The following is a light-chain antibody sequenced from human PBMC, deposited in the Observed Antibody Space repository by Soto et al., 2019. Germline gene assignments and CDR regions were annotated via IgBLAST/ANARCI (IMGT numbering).Light chain of an antibody. CDR2: EVS. CDR3: GSYAHVNIVV. Sequence: QSALTQPPSASGSPGQSVTISCTGTASDVGGYNYVSWYQQHPGKAPKVLIYEVSKRPSGVPDRFSGSKSGNTASLTVSGLQAEDEADYYCGSYAHVNIVVFGGGTKLTVL. CDR1: ASDVGGYNY. J-gene: IGLJ2*01. V-gene: IGLV2-8*01.